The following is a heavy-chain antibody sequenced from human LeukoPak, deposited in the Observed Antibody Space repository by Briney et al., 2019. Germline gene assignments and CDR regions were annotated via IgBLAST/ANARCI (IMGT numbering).Heavy chain of an antibody. J-gene: IGHJ6*02. V-gene: IGHV1-69*04. D-gene: IGHD2-2*01. Sequence: GASVKVSCKASGGTFSSYAISWVRQAPGQGLEWMGRIIPILGIANYAQKFRGRVTITADKSTSTAYMELSSLRSEDTAVYYCARPSSSTSLGPYYYGMDVRGQGTTVTVSS. CDR1: GGTFSSYA. CDR3: ARPSSSTSLGPYYYGMDV. CDR2: IIPILGIA.